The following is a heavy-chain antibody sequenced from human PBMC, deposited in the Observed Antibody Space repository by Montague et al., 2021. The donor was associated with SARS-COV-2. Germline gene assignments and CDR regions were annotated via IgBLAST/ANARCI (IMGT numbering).Heavy chain of an antibody. Sequence: SETLSLTCGVSGGSINSYYWSWIRQPAGKGLEWIGRIYTSGRTNHSPSLKSRVTTSVDTSKNQFSLKLSSVTAADTAVYYCATLPSSITIFGVVQGYYFDDWGQGTLVTVSS. CDR1: GGSINSYY. J-gene: IGHJ4*02. D-gene: IGHD3-3*01. V-gene: IGHV4-4*07. CDR3: ATLPSSITIFGVVQGYYFDD. CDR2: IYTSGRT.